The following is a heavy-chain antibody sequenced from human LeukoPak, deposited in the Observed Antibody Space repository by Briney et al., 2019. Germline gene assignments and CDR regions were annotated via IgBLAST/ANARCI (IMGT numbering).Heavy chain of an antibody. D-gene: IGHD6-13*01. CDR2: IYYSGSN. V-gene: IGHV4-59*01. CDR3: ARVGSSSWYRGFDI. Sequence: SETLSLTCTVSGGSISSYYWSWIRQPPGKGLEWVWYIYYSGSNNYNPSLKSRVTISVDTSKNQFSLKLSSVTAADTAVYYCARVGSSSWYRGFDIWGQGTMVTVSS. CDR1: GGSISSYY. J-gene: IGHJ3*02.